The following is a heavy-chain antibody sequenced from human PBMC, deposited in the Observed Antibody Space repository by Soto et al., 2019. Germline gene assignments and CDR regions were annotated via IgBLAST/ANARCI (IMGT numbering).Heavy chain of an antibody. Sequence: QLQLQESGPGLVKPSETLSLTCTVSGGSVSSSSYYWGWIRQPPGKGLEWTGSIYYSGSTYYNPSLKSRVTISVDTSKNQFSLKLSSVTAADTAVYYCARHGPTFGGVIALGWFDPWGQGTLVTVSS. CDR1: GGSVSSSSYY. J-gene: IGHJ5*02. CDR2: IYYSGST. D-gene: IGHD3-16*02. CDR3: ARHGPTFGGVIALGWFDP. V-gene: IGHV4-39*01.